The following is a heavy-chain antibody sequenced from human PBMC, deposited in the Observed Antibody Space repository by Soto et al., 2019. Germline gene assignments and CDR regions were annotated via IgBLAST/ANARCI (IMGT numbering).Heavy chain of an antibody. D-gene: IGHD3-10*01. V-gene: IGHV3-33*01. CDR1: GFTFSSYG. CDR3: ARGWGYGSGSYFDY. CDR2: IWYDGSNK. J-gene: IGHJ4*02. Sequence: QVQLVESGGGVVQPGRSLRLSCAASGFTFSSYGMHWVRQAPGKGLEWVAVIWYDGSNKYYADSVKGRFTISRDNSKNTLYLQMNSLRAEDTAVYYCARGWGYGSGSYFDYWGQGTLVTVSS.